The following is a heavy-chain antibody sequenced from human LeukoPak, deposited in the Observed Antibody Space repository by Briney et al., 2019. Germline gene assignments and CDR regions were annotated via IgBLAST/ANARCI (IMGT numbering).Heavy chain of an antibody. D-gene: IGHD2-15*01. CDR1: GGSIGSSSYY. Sequence: PSETLSLTCTVSGGSIGSSSYYWGWIRQPPGQGLEWIGSIYYSGSTYYNPSLKSRVTISVDTSKNQFSLKLSSVTAADTAVYYCARLTGTVYDIVVVRGYWGQGTLVTVSS. CDR3: ARLTGTVYDIVVVRGY. J-gene: IGHJ4*02. CDR2: IYYSGST. V-gene: IGHV4-39*01.